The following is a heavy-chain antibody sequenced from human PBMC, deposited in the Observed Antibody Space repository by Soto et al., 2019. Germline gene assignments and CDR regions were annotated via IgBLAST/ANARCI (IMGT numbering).Heavy chain of an antibody. J-gene: IGHJ4*02. V-gene: IGHV3-74*01. CDR1: VFTFANHW. CDR3: EKAEVDY. CDR2: MNSDGSTT. Sequence: GGSLRLSCAFSVFTFANHWMHCVRQSPGKGLEWVSRMNSDGSTTDYADSVKGRFTVSRDNAKNTLYLQMNSLRAEDTAVYYCEKAEVDYWGPGTLVSVSS.